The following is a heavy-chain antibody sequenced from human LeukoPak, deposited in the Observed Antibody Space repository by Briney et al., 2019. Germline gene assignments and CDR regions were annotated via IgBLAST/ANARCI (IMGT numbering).Heavy chain of an antibody. J-gene: IGHJ6*04. CDR3: ARDHDILTGYYRTLYYYYGMDV. CDR1: GFTFSSYG. CDR2: IWYDGSNK. D-gene: IGHD3-9*01. Sequence: SGRSLRLSCAASGFTFSSYGMHWVRQAPGEGLEWVAVIWYDGSNKYYADSVKGRFTISRDNSKNTLYLQMNSLRAEDTAVYYCARDHDILTGYYRTLYYYYGMDVWGKGTTVTVSS. V-gene: IGHV3-33*01.